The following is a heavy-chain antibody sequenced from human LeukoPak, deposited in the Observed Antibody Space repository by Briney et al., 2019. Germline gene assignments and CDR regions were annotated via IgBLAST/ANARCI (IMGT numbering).Heavy chain of an antibody. J-gene: IGHJ4*02. CDR2: INHSGST. V-gene: IGHV4-34*01. D-gene: IGHD6-6*01. CDR1: GGSFSGYY. Sequence: SETLSLTCAVYGGSFSGYYWCWIRQPPGKGLEWIGEINHSGSTNYNPSLKSRVTISVDTSKNQFSLKLSSVTAADTAVYYCARTGIRRSFGSSRRSYYFDCWGQGTLVTVSS. CDR3: ARTGIRRSFGSSRRSYYFDC.